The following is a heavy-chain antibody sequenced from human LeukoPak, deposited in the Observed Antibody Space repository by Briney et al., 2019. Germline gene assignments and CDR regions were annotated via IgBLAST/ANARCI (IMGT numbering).Heavy chain of an antibody. V-gene: IGHV1-2*02. CDR3: ARDAGYCSSTTCSADFDY. Sequence: GASVKVSCKASGYTFTGYYMHWVRQAPGQGLEWMGWINPKSGGRNYAQKFQGRVTMTRDTSISTAYMELSRLRSDDTAVYYCARDAGYCSSTTCSADFDYWGQGTLVTVSS. D-gene: IGHD2-2*01. J-gene: IGHJ4*02. CDR1: GYTFTGYY. CDR2: INPKSGGR.